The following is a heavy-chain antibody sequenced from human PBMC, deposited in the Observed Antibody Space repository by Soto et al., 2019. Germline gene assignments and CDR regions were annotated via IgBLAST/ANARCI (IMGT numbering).Heavy chain of an antibody. CDR2: ISGTAAST. Sequence: EVQLLESGGGLVQPGGSLRLSCAASGFSFSSYAMTWVRQAPGKGLEWVSGISGTAASTYYADSVKGRFTISRDNSKNTLFLQMNPLRAEDIAVYYCAKGLHYNQYDLRHGSGPFTYCGQGIVVTVSS. V-gene: IGHV3-23*01. D-gene: IGHD3-10*01. CDR1: GFSFSSYA. CDR3: AKGLHYNQYDLRHGSGPFTY. J-gene: IGHJ1*01.